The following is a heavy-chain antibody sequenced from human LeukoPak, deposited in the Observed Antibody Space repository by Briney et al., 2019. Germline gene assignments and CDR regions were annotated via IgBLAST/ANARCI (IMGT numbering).Heavy chain of an antibody. D-gene: IGHD1-26*01. CDR3: ARDLRRGSYYSYFQH. Sequence: SETLSLTCTVSGGSISSSSYYWGWIRQPPGKGQEWIGSIYYSGSTYYNPSLKSRVTISVDTSKNQFSLKLSSVTAADTAVYYCARDLRRGSYYSYFQHWGQGTLVTVSS. CDR1: GGSISSSSYY. CDR2: IYYSGST. V-gene: IGHV4-39*07. J-gene: IGHJ1*01.